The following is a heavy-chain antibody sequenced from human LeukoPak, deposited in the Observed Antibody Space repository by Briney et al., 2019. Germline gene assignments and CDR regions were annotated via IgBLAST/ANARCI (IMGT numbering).Heavy chain of an antibody. V-gene: IGHV1-69*05. CDR1: GGTFSSYA. J-gene: IGHJ4*02. Sequence: SVKVSCKASGGTFSSYAISWVRQAPGQGLEWMGGVIPIFGTANYAQKFQGRVTITTDESTSTAYMELSSLRSEDTAVYYCARVRLGYNVFDYWGQGTLVTVSS. D-gene: IGHD5-24*01. CDR2: VIPIFGTA. CDR3: ARVRLGYNVFDY.